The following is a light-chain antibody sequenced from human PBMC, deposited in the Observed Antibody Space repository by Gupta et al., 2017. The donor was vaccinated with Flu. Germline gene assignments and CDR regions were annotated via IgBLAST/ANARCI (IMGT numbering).Light chain of an antibody. CDR1: NNHVGGYKY. Sequence: QSALTQPPAASGSPGPSVTIPCTGTNNHVGGYKYVSWYQQHTGKAPKLMIYEVSKRPSGVPDRFSGSKAGNTASLTVSGLQPEEEADYYCSSDAGHNKDVFGTGTKVTVL. CDR3: SSDAGHNKDV. J-gene: IGLJ1*01. V-gene: IGLV2-8*01. CDR2: EVS.